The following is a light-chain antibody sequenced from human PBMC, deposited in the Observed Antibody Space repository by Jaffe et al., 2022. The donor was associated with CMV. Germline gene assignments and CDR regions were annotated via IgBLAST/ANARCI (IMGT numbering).Light chain of an antibody. CDR2: GAS. V-gene: IGKV1-39*01. CDR3: QQSYNAWT. CDR1: QSISTY. Sequence: DIQMTQSPSSLSASVGDRVTITCRASQSISTYLNWYQQKPGKAPNLLIYGASSLQSGVPSRFSGSGSGTDFTLTISSLQPEDFATYYCQQSYNAWTFGQGTKVEIK. J-gene: IGKJ1*01.